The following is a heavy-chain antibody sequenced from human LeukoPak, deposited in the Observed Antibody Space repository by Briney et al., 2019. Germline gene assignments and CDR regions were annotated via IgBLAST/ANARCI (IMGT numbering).Heavy chain of an antibody. CDR1: GFTFSSYA. Sequence: GGSLRLSCAASGFTFSSYAMSWVRQAPGKGLGWVSAISGNGGSTYYADSVKGRFTISRDNSKNTLYLQMNSLRAEDTAVYYCAKGTVPAAIFWFDPWGQGTLVTVSS. CDR3: AKGTVPAAIFWFDP. J-gene: IGHJ5*02. D-gene: IGHD2-2*01. CDR2: ISGNGGST. V-gene: IGHV3-23*01.